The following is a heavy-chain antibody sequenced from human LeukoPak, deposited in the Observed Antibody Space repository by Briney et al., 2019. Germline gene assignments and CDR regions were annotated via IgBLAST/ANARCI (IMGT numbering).Heavy chain of an antibody. CDR1: GGSISSGGYY. CDR2: IYYSGST. CDR3: ARAGTYYYGMDV. J-gene: IGHJ6*02. V-gene: IGHV4-31*03. Sequence: SETLSLTCTVSGGSISSGGYYWRWIRQHPGKGLEWIGYIYYSGSTYYNPSLKSRVTISVDTSKNQFSLKLSSVTAADTAVYYCARAGTYYYGMDVWGQGTTVTVSS.